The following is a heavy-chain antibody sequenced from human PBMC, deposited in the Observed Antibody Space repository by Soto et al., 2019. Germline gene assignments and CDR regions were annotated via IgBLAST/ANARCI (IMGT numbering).Heavy chain of an antibody. Sequence: PGGSLRLSCAASGSTFSSYAMSWVRQAPGKGLEWVSAISGSGGSTYYADSVKGRFTISRDNSKNTLYLQMNSLRAEDTAVYYCAKDGPHYYGSGSYNWFDPWGQGTLVTVSS. J-gene: IGHJ5*02. CDR3: AKDGPHYYGSGSYNWFDP. D-gene: IGHD3-10*01. CDR1: GSTFSSYA. V-gene: IGHV3-23*01. CDR2: ISGSGGST.